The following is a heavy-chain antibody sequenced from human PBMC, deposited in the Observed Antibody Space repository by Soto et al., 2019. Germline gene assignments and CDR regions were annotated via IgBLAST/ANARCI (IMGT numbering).Heavy chain of an antibody. CDR2: IKSKSDGGAT. V-gene: IGHV3-15*07. CDR3: STVGSFWYRGGY. J-gene: IGHJ4*02. D-gene: IGHD6-13*01. CDR1: GFTFTNAW. Sequence: GGSLRLSCAASGFTFTNAWMNWVRQAPGKGLEWVGRIKSKSDGGATDYAAPVKGRFTISRDDSKKTVFLQMNSLKTEDTALYYCSTVGSFWYRGGYWGRGTLVTVSS.